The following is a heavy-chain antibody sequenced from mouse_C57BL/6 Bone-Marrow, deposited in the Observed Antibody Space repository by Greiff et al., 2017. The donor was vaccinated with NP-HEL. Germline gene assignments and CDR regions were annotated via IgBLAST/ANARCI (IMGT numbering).Heavy chain of an antibody. J-gene: IGHJ2*01. D-gene: IGHD2-10*01. V-gene: IGHV5-6*01. CDR2: ISSGGSYT. CDR1: GFTFSSYG. Sequence: EVQVVESGGDLVKPGGSLKLSCAASGFTFSSYGMSWVRQTPDKRLEWVATISSGGSYTYYPDSVKGRFTISRDNAKNTLYLQMSSLKSEDTAMYDCARQPCYGNYFDYWGQGTTLTVSS. CDR3: ARQPCYGNYFDY.